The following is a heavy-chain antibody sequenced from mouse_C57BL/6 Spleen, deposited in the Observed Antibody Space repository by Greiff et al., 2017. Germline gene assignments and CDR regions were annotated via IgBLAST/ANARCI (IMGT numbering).Heavy chain of an antibody. D-gene: IGHD1-1*01. J-gene: IGHJ2*01. V-gene: IGHV1-69*01. CDR1: GYTFTSYW. Sequence: QVQLQQPGAELVMPGASVKLSCKASGYTFTSYWMHWVKQRPGQGLEWIGEIDPSDSYTNYNQKFKGKFTLTVDKSSSKAYMQLSSLTSEDSAVYYCARDCGSLDYWGHGTTLTVSS. CDR2: IDPSDSYT. CDR3: ARDCGSLDY.